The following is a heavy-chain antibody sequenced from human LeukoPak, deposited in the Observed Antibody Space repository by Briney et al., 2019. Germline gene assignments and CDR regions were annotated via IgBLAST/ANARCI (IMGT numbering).Heavy chain of an antibody. J-gene: IGHJ6*02. CDR2: MNPNSGNT. D-gene: IGHD3-16*02. CDR1: GYTFTSYD. CDR3: ARGGKITFGGAIVPLYYYYGMDV. V-gene: IGHV1-8*01. Sequence: ASVKVSCKASGYTFTSYDINWVRQATGQGLEWMGWMNPNSGNTGYAQKFQGRVTMTRNTSISTAYMELSSLRSEDTAVYYCARGGKITFGGAIVPLYYYYGMDVWGQGTTVTVSS.